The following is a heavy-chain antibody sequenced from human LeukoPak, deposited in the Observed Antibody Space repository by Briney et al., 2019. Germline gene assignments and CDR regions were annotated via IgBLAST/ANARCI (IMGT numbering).Heavy chain of an antibody. Sequence: ASVKVSCKASGYTFTSYYMHWVRQAPGQGPEWMGIINPSGGSTSYAQKFQGRVTMTRDTSTSTVYMELSSLRSEDTAVYYCARDNTAGITMVRGEGSFDYWGQGTLVTVSS. J-gene: IGHJ4*02. CDR3: ARDNTAGITMVRGEGSFDY. V-gene: IGHV1-46*01. D-gene: IGHD3-10*01. CDR2: INPSGGST. CDR1: GYTFTSYY.